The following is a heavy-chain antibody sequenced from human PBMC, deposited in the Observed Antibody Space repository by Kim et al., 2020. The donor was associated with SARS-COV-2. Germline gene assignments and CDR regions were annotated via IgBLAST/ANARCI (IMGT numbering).Heavy chain of an antibody. J-gene: IGHJ4*02. D-gene: IGHD2-21*01. CDR3: ARAPGIPPPFDS. CDR1: GGSFSGYY. CDR2: INHSGST. Sequence: SETLSLTCAVYGGSFSGYYWSWIRQPPGKGLEWIGEINHSGSTNYNPSLKSRVTISVDTSKNQFSLKLSSVTAADTAVYYCARAPGIPPPFDSWGQGTLV. V-gene: IGHV4-34*01.